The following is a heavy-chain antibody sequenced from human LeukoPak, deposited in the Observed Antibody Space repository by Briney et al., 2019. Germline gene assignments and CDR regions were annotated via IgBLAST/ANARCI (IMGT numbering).Heavy chain of an antibody. V-gene: IGHV5-51*01. CDR1: GYSFTTYW. D-gene: IGHD2-2*01. CDR3: ARRQGCSSTSCPSDS. CDR2: IYPGDSDT. Sequence: PGGSMRLSCRVSGYSFTTYWIGWVRQMPGKGLEWMGIIYPGDSDTRYSPSFQGQVTMSADKSINTAYLQWSSLKASDTAMYYCARRQGCSSTSCPSDSWGQGTLVTVSS. J-gene: IGHJ4*02.